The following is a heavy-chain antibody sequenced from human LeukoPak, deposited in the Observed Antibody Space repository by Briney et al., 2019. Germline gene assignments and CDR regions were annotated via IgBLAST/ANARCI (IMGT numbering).Heavy chain of an antibody. CDR3: ATGFNFGGALFY. D-gene: IGHD2-21*01. J-gene: IGHJ4*02. CDR1: GHTLTELS. V-gene: IGHV1-24*01. CDR2: FDPEDGEA. Sequence: ASVKVSCKVSGHTLTELSMHWVRQAPGKGLEWMGGFDPEDGEAFYAHKFQGRVTMTEDTSTDTAYMELSSLRSEDTAVYYCATGFNFGGALFYWGQGTLVTVSS.